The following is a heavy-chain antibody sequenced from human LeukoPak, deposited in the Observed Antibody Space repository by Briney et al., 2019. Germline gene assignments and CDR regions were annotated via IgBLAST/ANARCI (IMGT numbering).Heavy chain of an antibody. CDR1: GFTFSSYT. Sequence: PGGSLRLSCAASGFTFSSYTMSRVCQAPGKGLEWVSAISGSGGSTYYADSVKGRFTISRDNSKNTLYLQMNSLRAEDTAVYYCAKGGLRQQLVWARIYYFDYWGQGTLVTVSS. J-gene: IGHJ4*02. V-gene: IGHV3-23*01. CDR3: AKGGLRQQLVWARIYYFDY. D-gene: IGHD6-13*01. CDR2: ISGSGGST.